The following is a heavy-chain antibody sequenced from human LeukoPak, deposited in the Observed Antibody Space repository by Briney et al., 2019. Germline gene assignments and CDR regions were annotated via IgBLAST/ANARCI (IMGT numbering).Heavy chain of an antibody. D-gene: IGHD3-22*01. J-gene: IGHJ4*02. V-gene: IGHV4-59*01. Sequence: PSETLSLTCTVSGGSISSYYWSWIRQPPGKGLEWIGYIYYSGSTNYNPSLKSRVTISVDTSKNQFSLKLSSVTAADTAVYYCARVGEGGYLVYCFDYWGQGTLVTVSS. CDR3: ARVGEGGYLVYCFDY. CDR1: GGSISSYY. CDR2: IYYSGST.